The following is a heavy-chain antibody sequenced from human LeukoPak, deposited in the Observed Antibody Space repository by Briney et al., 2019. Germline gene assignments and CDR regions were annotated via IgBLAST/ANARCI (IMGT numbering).Heavy chain of an antibody. V-gene: IGHV4-61*02. Sequence: SETLSLTCTVSGGSISSGSYYWSWIRQPAGKGLEWIGRIYTSGSTNYNPSLKSRVTISVDTSKNQFSLKLSSVTAADTAVYYCARLEITIFGVVITAADAFDIWGQGTMVTVSS. CDR3: ARLEITIFGVVITAADAFDI. J-gene: IGHJ3*02. CDR1: GGSISSGSYY. D-gene: IGHD3-3*01. CDR2: IYTSGST.